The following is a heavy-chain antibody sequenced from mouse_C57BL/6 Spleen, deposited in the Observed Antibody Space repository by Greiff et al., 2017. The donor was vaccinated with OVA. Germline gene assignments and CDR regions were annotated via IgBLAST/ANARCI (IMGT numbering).Heavy chain of an antibody. J-gene: IGHJ2*01. CDR2: ISSGGDYI. Sequence: DVMLVESGEGLVKPGGSLKLSCAASGFTFSSYAMSWVRQTPEKRLEWVAYISSGGDYIYYADTVEGRFTISRDNARNTLYLQMSSLKSEDTAMYYCTKLTGTNYFDYWGQGTTLTVSS. CDR3: TKLTGTNYFDY. V-gene: IGHV5-9-1*02. CDR1: GFTFSSYA. D-gene: IGHD4-1*01.